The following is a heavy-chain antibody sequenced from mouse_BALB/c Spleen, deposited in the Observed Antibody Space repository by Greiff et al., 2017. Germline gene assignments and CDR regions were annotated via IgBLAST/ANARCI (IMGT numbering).Heavy chain of an antibody. CDR2: ISYDGSN. J-gene: IGHJ1*01. V-gene: IGHV3-6*02. CDR3: AREDRYDGRYFDV. Sequence: DVQLQESGPGLVKPSQSLSLTCSVTGYSITSGYYWNWIRQFPGNKLEWMGYISYDGSNNYNPSLKNRISITRDTSKNQFFLKLNSVTTEDTATYYCAREDRYDGRYFDVWGAGTTVTVSS. CDR1: GYSITSGYY. D-gene: IGHD2-14*01.